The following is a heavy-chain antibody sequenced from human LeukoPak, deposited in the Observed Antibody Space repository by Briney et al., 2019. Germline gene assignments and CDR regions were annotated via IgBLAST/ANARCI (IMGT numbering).Heavy chain of an antibody. V-gene: IGHV1-3*02. CDR3: ARGAADGAGDMDV. CDR2: SNAGNGNT. D-gene: IGHD5-24*01. J-gene: IGHJ6*03. CDR1: GYTFTSYA. Sequence: ASVKVSCKASGYTFTSYAMHWVRQAPGQRLEWMGWSNAGNGNTKYSQEFQGRVTITRDTSASTAYMELRSLRSDDTAVYYCARGAADGAGDMDVWGKGTTVTVSS.